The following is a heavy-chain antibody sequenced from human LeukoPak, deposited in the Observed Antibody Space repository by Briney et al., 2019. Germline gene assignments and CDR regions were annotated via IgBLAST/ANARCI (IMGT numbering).Heavy chain of an antibody. CDR2: IYPDDSDT. CDR3: ARASGSGFDS. D-gene: IGHD2-15*01. CDR1: GYSFTDYW. J-gene: IGHJ5*01. V-gene: IGHV5-51*01. Sequence: GESLKISCKGSGYSFTDYWIGWVRQMPEKGLEWMGIIYPDDSDTTYSPSFQGQVTISADKSISIVYLQWSSLKASDTAIYYCARASGSGFDSWGQGTLVTVSS.